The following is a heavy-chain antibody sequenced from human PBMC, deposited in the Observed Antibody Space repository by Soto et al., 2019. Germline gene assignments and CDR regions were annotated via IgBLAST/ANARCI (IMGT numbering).Heavy chain of an antibody. Sequence: GSLRLSCAASGFTFSSYWMSWVRQAPGKGLEWVANIKQDGSEKYYVDSVKGRFTISRDNAKNSLYLQMNSLRAEGTAVYYCARRLSSGWYDYFDYWGQGTLVTVSS. CDR2: IKQDGSEK. D-gene: IGHD6-19*01. CDR3: ARRLSSGWYDYFDY. J-gene: IGHJ4*02. CDR1: GFTFSSYW. V-gene: IGHV3-7*01.